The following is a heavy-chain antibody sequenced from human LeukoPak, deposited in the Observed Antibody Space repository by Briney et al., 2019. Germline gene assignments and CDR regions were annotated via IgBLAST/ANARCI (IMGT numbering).Heavy chain of an antibody. CDR3: ARSPGIAVAGHYFDY. Sequence: SQTLSLTCTVSGGSISSGGYYWSWIRQHPGKGLEWIGYIYYSGSTYYNPSLKSRVTISVDTSKNQFSLKLSSVTAADTAVYYCARSPGIAVAGHYFDYWGQGTLVTVSS. CDR1: GGSISSGGYY. V-gene: IGHV4-31*03. CDR2: IYYSGST. D-gene: IGHD6-19*01. J-gene: IGHJ4*02.